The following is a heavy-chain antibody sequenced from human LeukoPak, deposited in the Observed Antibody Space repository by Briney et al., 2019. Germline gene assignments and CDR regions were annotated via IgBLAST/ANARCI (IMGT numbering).Heavy chain of an antibody. CDR1: GFTFSTYW. Sequence: GGSLRLSCAASGFTFSTYWMHWVRQAPGKGLVWVARIKGDGSSTIYADSVKGRFTISRDNSKSTLYLQTSSLRAEDTAVYYCARASTTVPNLLDHWGRGTLVTVSS. V-gene: IGHV3-74*01. CDR2: IKGDGSST. D-gene: IGHD4-17*01. J-gene: IGHJ4*02. CDR3: ARASTTVPNLLDH.